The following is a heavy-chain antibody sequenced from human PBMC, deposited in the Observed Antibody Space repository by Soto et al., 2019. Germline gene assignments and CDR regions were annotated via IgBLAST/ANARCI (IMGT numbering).Heavy chain of an antibody. CDR2: ISSSTFYT. CDR3: ATDDSSVLEYFDY. CDR1: GFSFSDHY. Sequence: GSLRLSCAASGFSFSDHYMSWIRQAPGKGLEWVSYISSSTFYTNYADSVKGRFTISRDNAKNSLYLQMNSLRAEDTAVYYCATDDSSVLEYFDYWGQGILVTVSS. J-gene: IGHJ4*02. V-gene: IGHV3-11*06. D-gene: IGHD3-22*01.